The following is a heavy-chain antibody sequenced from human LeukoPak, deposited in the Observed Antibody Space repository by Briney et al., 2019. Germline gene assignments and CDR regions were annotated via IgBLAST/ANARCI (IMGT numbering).Heavy chain of an antibody. CDR2: ISSNGGST. Sequence: PGGSLRLCCAASGCTSSIYAMYWVRHAPGLGLHYVSGISSNGGSTYYANSVKGRFTISRDNSKNTLYLQMGSLRAEDMALYYCARVGPHGYNSFDYWGQGTLVTVSS. J-gene: IGHJ4*02. D-gene: IGHD3-10*01. CDR3: ARVGPHGYNSFDY. V-gene: IGHV3-64*01. CDR1: GCTSSIYA.